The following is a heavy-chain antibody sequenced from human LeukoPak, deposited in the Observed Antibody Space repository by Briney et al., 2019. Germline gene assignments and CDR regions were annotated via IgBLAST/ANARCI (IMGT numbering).Heavy chain of an antibody. CDR3: VKRIGSETYRYFDY. D-gene: IGHD3-10*01. Sequence: GGSLRLSCAASGFTFSSYSMNWVRQAPGKGLEWVSSISSNSSYIYYADSVKGRFTISRDDAKNSLYLQMNSLRAEDTAVYYCVKRIGSETYRYFDYWGQGTLVIVSS. CDR1: GFTFSSYS. CDR2: ISSNSSYI. J-gene: IGHJ4*02. V-gene: IGHV3-21*01.